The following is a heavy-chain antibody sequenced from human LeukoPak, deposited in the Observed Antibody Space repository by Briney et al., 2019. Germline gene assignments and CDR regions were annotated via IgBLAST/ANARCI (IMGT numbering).Heavy chain of an antibody. V-gene: IGHV1-18*01. CDR3: ASIAVAGTSAFDI. CDR1: GGTFSNYA. J-gene: IGHJ3*02. CDR2: ISAYNGNT. Sequence: ASVKVSCKASGGTFSNYAISWVRQAPGQGLEWMGWISAYNGNTNYAQKLQGRVTMTTDTSTSTAYMELRSLRSDDTAVYYCASIAVAGTSAFDIWGQGTMVTVSS. D-gene: IGHD6-19*01.